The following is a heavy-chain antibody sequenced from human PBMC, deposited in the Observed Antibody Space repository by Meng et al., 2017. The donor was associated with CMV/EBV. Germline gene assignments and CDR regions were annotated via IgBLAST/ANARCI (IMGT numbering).Heavy chain of an antibody. CDR2: INPGDSDT. V-gene: IGHV5-51*01. Sequence: KVSCKGSGYSFPTYWIAWVRHMPGKGLEWMGIINPGDSDTKYSPPFEGQVTISADKSIGAAYLQWTSLKASDTAIYYCARAAYYYILTGYYSHEYYGMDVWGQGTTVTVSS. J-gene: IGHJ6*02. D-gene: IGHD3-9*01. CDR1: GYSFPTYW. CDR3: ARAAYYYILTGYYSHEYYGMDV.